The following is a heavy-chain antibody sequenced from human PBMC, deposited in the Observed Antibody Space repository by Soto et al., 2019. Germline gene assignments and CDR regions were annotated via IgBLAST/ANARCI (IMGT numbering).Heavy chain of an antibody. J-gene: IGHJ4*02. CDR1: GASISSTNW. Sequence: QVQLQESGPRLVKPSGTLPLTCAVSGASISSTNWWTWVRQPPGKGLEWIGEIYHTGSTKYNPSLRSRVTISLDKSNNQFSLTLSSVTAADTAVYYCATLPPRIVVVVLPIPTWGQGTLVTVSS. CDR3: ATLPPRIVVVVLPIPT. V-gene: IGHV4-4*02. CDR2: IYHTGST. D-gene: IGHD2-15*01.